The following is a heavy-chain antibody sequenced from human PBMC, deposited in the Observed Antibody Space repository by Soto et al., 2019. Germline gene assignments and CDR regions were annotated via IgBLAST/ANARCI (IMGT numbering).Heavy chain of an antibody. CDR3: ATGRMPTVRVGFDY. CDR1: GVTVSTNG. Sequence: EVQLLESGGGLEQPRGSLRLSCAASGVTVSTNGMTWVSQAPGKGLEWVSTISGVGNTYYANSVKVRFSISRDNPKNTLFLQMSSMRVEDTAIYYCATGRMPTVRVGFDYWGQGTLVTVSS. J-gene: IGHJ4*02. D-gene: IGHD1-1*01. V-gene: IGHV3-23*01. CDR2: ISGVGNT.